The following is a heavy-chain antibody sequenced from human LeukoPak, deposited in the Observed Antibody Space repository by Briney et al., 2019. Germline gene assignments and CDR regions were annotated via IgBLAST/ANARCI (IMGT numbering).Heavy chain of an antibody. CDR1: GGSISSGGYS. J-gene: IGHJ4*02. CDR3: ARHAVATIVASFDY. Sequence: SETLSLTCAVSGGSISSGGYSWSWIRQPPGKGPEWIGYIYYSGSTYYNPSRKSRVTFSVDTSKNQFSLHLSSVTAADTAVYYCARHAVATIVASFDYWGQGTLVTVSS. V-gene: IGHV4-30-4*07. CDR2: IYYSGST. D-gene: IGHD5-12*01.